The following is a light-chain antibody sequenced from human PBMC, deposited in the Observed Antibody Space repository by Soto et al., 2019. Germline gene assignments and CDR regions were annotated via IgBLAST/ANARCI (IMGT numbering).Light chain of an antibody. Sequence: EIVLTQSPATLSLSPGEGATLSCRASQSVSSYLAWYQQKPGQAPRLLIYDASNRATVIPARFSGSGSGTDFTLTISSLEPEDFAVYYCQQRSNWPVTFGLGTKVEV. CDR3: QQRSNWPVT. V-gene: IGKV3-11*01. CDR2: DAS. J-gene: IGKJ1*01. CDR1: QSVSSY.